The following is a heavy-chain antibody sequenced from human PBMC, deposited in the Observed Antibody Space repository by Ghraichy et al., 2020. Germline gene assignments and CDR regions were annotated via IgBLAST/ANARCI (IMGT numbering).Heavy chain of an antibody. J-gene: IGHJ6*03. V-gene: IGHV4-34*01. CDR3: ARGSITMVRGVKKWNYYYYMDV. CDR2: INHSGST. D-gene: IGHD3-10*01. CDR1: GGSFSGYY. Sequence: SETLSLTCAVYGGSFSGYYWSWIRQPPGKGLEWIGEINHSGSTNYNPSLKSRVTISVDTSKNQFSLKLSSVTAADTAVYYCARGSITMVRGVKKWNYYYYMDVWGKGTTVTVSS.